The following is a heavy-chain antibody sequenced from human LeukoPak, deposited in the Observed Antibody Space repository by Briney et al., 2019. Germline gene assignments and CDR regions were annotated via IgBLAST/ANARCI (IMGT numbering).Heavy chain of an antibody. CDR3: ARDAGTDGAYFDY. CDR1: GFIFGAYA. J-gene: IGHJ4*02. V-gene: IGHV3-30*04. D-gene: IGHD1-1*01. CDR2: ISYDGSNK. Sequence: GGSLRLSCAASGFIFGAYALHWVRQAPGKGLEWVAVISYDGSNKYYVDSVKGRITISRDKSKNTVYLQMNSLRVEDTAVYYCARDAGTDGAYFDYWGQGTLDTVSS.